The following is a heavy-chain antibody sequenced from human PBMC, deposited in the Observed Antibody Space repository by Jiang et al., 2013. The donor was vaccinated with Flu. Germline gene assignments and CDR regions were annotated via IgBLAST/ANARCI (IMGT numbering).Heavy chain of an antibody. CDR2: ITWNSGTL. J-gene: IGHJ4*02. CDR3: AKDISVAGVGLDY. V-gene: IGHV3-9*01. D-gene: IGHD6-19*01. Sequence: AASGFRFDDYAMHWVRQAPGKGLEWVSGITWNSGTLGYADSVRGRFTISRDNAKESLFLQMDSLRAEDTAVYYCAKDISVAGVGLDYWGQGTLVTVSS. CDR1: GFRFDDYA.